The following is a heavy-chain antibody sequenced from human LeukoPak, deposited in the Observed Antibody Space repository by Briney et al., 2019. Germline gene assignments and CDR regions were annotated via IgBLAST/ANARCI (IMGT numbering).Heavy chain of an antibody. V-gene: IGHV3-48*04. Sequence: LSGGSLRLSCAASGFTFSSYSMNWVRQAPGKGLEWISYINGDSSARLYADSVKGRFTISRDNAKNSLYLQMNSLRAEDTALYYCVKDRPNWATDHWGQGTLVTVSS. CDR2: INGDSSAR. CDR3: VKDRPNWATDH. D-gene: IGHD7-27*01. J-gene: IGHJ5*02. CDR1: GFTFSSYS.